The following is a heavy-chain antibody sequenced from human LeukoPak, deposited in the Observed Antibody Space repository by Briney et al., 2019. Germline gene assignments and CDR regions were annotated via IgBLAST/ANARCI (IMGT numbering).Heavy chain of an antibody. CDR1: GFIFSHHG. CDR2: IWSDATNR. CDR3: ARDAQRGFDYSNSLKN. V-gene: IGHV3-33*01. Sequence: GGSLRLSCSASGFIFSHHGMHWVRQAPGKGLEWVAVIWSDATNRFYADSVKGRFTISRDNSQNTVFLQMNSLRLKDTAIYYCARDAQRGFDYSNSLKNWGQGTLVTVSS. D-gene: IGHD4-11*01. J-gene: IGHJ4*01.